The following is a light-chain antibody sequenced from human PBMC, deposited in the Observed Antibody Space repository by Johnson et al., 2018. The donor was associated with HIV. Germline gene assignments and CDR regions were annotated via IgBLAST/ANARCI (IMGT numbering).Light chain of an antibody. V-gene: IGLV1-51*01. CDR2: DNN. J-gene: IGLJ1*01. Sequence: QSVLTQPPSVSAAPGQKVTISCSGSSSNIGNNYVSWYQQLPGTAPNLLIYDNNKRPSGIPDRFSGSTYGTSATLAITVLQTGDEADYYCGTWDSSLSAEVFGTVTKVTVL. CDR3: GTWDSSLSAEV. CDR1: SSNIGNNY.